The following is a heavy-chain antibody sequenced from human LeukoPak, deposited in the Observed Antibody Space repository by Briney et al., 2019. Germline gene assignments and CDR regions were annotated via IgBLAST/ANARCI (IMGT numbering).Heavy chain of an antibody. D-gene: IGHD3-22*01. CDR2: ISYDGVDK. Sequence: GGSLRLSCAASQFNFGDYAMHWVRQAPGKGLEWVATISYDGVDKYYADSVKGRFTISRDNSKNTLCLQMNSLRAEDTAVYYCARVRLGDSSTYYYPYFDYWGQGTLVTASS. CDR3: ARVRLGDSSTYYYPYFDY. V-gene: IGHV3-30*14. CDR1: QFNFGDYA. J-gene: IGHJ4*02.